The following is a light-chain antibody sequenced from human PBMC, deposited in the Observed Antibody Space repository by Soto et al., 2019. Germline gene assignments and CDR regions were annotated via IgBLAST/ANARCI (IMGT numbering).Light chain of an antibody. Sequence: EVVLTQSPDTLSLPPGERATLSCRASQSISSYLAWYQQKPGQAPRLLIYGASNRATGIPARFSGSASGTDFTLTISRLEPEDFAVYFCQQYSDLPMTFGQGTRLEIK. CDR1: QSISSY. CDR3: QQYSDLPMT. J-gene: IGKJ5*01. V-gene: IGKV3-11*01. CDR2: GAS.